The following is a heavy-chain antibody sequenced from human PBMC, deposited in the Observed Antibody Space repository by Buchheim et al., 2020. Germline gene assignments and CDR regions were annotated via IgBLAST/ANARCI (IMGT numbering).Heavy chain of an antibody. CDR2: IWYDGSNK. V-gene: IGHV3-33*01. CDR3: ARVSYYGSGSNDY. CDR1: GFTFSSYG. Sequence: QVQLVESGGGVVQPGRSLRLSCAASGFTFSSYGMHWVRQAPGKGLEWVAVIWYDGSNKYYADSVKGRFTISRDNSKNTLYLKMNSLRAEDTAVYYCARVSYYGSGSNDYWGQGTL. J-gene: IGHJ4*02. D-gene: IGHD3-10*01.